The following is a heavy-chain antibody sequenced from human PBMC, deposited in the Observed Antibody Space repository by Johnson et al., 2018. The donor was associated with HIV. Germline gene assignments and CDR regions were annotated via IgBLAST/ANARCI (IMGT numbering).Heavy chain of an antibody. CDR3: ARPRTGSDAFDI. CDR2: ISYDGRNK. Sequence: QVQLVESGGGVVQPGGSLRLSCAASGFTFSSYGMHWVRQAPGKGLEWVAVISYDGRNKYYADSVKGRFTVSRDNSKNTLYLQMNSLRAEDTAVYYCARPRTGSDAFDIWGQGTMVTVSS. J-gene: IGHJ3*02. D-gene: IGHD7-27*01. V-gene: IGHV3-30*03. CDR1: GFTFSSYG.